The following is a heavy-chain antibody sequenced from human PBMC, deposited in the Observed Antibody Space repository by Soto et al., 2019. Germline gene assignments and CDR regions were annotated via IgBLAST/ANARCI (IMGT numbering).Heavy chain of an antibody. V-gene: IGHV3-33*01. J-gene: IGHJ4*02. CDR3: ARDPGYSNYDFDY. Sequence: QVQLVGSGGGVVQPGRSLRLSCVASGFTFSSHAMHWVRQGPGKGLEWVAVIWYDGSKKYYADSVKGRFTVARDDSKNTLYLQMNSLRVEDTAVYYCARDPGYSNYDFDYWGQGTLVTVSP. D-gene: IGHD5-12*01. CDR2: IWYDGSKK. CDR1: GFTFSSHA.